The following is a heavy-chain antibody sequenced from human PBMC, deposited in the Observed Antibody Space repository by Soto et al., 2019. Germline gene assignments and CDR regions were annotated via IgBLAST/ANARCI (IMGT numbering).Heavy chain of an antibody. D-gene: IGHD3-10*01. CDR1: GGTFSSYA. CDR3: AREGGSGNYRYYAMDV. CDR2: IIPIFGTA. Sequence: QVQLVQSGAEVKKPGSSVKVSCKASGGTFSSYAISWVRQAPGQGLEWMGGIIPIFGTANYAQKFQGRVTITADESTSTAYRELSRLRSEDTAVYYCAREGGSGNYRYYAMDVWCQGTTVTVSS. J-gene: IGHJ6*02. V-gene: IGHV1-69*12.